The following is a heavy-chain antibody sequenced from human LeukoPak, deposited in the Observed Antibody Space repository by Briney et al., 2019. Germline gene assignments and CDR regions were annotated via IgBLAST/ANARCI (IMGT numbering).Heavy chain of an antibody. CDR2: IYYSGST. D-gene: IGHD6-19*01. V-gene: IGHV4-59*01. CDR1: GGSISRYY. J-gene: IGHJ3*02. Sequence: SETLSLTCAVSGGSISRYYWTWIRQPPGKGLEWIGFIYYSGSTSYNPSLKSRVTISVDTSKNQISLKLGSVTAADTAVYYCATHSSAWYQAFDIWGQGTMVTVSS. CDR3: ATHSSAWYQAFDI.